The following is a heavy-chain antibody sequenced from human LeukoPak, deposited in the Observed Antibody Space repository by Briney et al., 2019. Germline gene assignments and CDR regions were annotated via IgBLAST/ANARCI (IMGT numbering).Heavy chain of an antibody. V-gene: IGHV4-34*01. D-gene: IGHD1-20*01. CDR1: GGSFSGYY. J-gene: IGHJ3*02. CDR3: ARFPSYNWNDVDAFDI. CDR2: INHSGST. Sequence: SETLSLTCAVYGGSFSGYYWSWIRQPPGKGLEWIGEINHSGSTNCNPSLKSRVTISVDTSKNQFSLKLSSVTAADTAVYYCARFPSYNWNDVDAFDIWGQGTMVTVSS.